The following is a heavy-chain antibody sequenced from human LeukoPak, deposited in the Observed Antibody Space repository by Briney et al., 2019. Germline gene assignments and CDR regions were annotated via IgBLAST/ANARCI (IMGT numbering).Heavy chain of an antibody. Sequence: SETLSLTCAVYGGSFSGYYWSWIRQPPGKGPEWIGGINHSGSSSYNPSLKSPVTMSVDTSKNQSSLEMRSVTAADTAVYYRARQSSTGLAYCGEGALGSVSS. D-gene: IGHD1-1*01. CDR2: INHSGSS. CDR3: ARQSSTGLAY. CDR1: GGSFSGYY. V-gene: IGHV4-34*01. J-gene: IGHJ4*02.